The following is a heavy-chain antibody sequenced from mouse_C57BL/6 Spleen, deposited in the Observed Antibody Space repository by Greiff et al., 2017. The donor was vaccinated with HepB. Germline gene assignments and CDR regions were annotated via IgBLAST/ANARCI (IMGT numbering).Heavy chain of an antibody. J-gene: IGHJ1*03. CDR2: IDPSDSYT. CDR1: GYTFPSYW. Sequence: QVQLQQPGAELVMPGASVKLSCKASGYTFPSYWMHWVKQRPGQGLEWIGEIDPSDSYTNYNQKFKGKSTLTVDKSSITANMQLSSLTSEDSAVYYCARRGFLDDGYLYWYFDVWGTGTTVTVSS. CDR3: ARRGFLDDGYLYWYFDV. V-gene: IGHV1-69*01. D-gene: IGHD2-3*01.